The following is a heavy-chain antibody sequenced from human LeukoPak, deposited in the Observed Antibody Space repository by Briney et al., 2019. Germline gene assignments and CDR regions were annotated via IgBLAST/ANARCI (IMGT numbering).Heavy chain of an antibody. Sequence: GGSLRLSCAASGFTFSDYYMHWIRQAPGKGLEWLSYISSSGSTIYYADSVKARFTISRDNAKNSLYLQMNSLRADDTAIYYCARAAYGDYYFDYWGQGTQVTVSS. D-gene: IGHD4-17*01. CDR3: ARAAYGDYYFDY. CDR1: GFTFSDYY. V-gene: IGHV3-11*01. CDR2: ISSSGSTI. J-gene: IGHJ4*02.